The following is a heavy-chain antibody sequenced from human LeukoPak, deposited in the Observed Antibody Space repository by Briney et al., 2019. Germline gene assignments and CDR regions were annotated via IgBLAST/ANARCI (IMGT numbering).Heavy chain of an antibody. V-gene: IGHV3-21*01. J-gene: IGHJ4*02. CDR3: AVYCSGGSCRFDY. Sequence: GGSLRLSCAASGFTFSSYSMNWVRQAPGKGLEWVSSISSSSSYIYYADSVKGRFTISRDNAKNSLYLQMNSLRAEDTAVYYCAVYCSGGSCRFDYWGQGTLVTVSS. D-gene: IGHD2-15*01. CDR1: GFTFSSYS. CDR2: ISSSSSYI.